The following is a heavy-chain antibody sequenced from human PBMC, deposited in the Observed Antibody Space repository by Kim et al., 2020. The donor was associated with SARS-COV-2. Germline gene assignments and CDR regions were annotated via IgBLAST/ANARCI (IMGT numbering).Heavy chain of an antibody. CDR1: GGSISSSSYY. D-gene: IGHD2-15*01. CDR2: IYYSGST. CDR3: VSCDLATGSSFQH. J-gene: IGHJ1*01. V-gene: IGHV4-39*07. Sequence: SETLSLTCTVSGGSISSSSYYWGWIRQPPGKGLEWIGSIYYSGSTYYNPSLKSRVTISVDTSKNQFSLKLSSVTAADTAVYYCVSCDLATGSSFQHWGQGTLVTVSS.